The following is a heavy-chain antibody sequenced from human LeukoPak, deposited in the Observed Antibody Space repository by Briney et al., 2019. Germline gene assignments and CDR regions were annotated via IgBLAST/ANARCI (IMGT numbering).Heavy chain of an antibody. CDR3: ARRDSSGYYSA. Sequence: PSETLSLTCTVSGVSITSYYWSWFRQPPGKGLEWIGYIYSSGSTNYNPSLKSRVTISVDTSRNQFSLKLSSVTAADTAVYYCARRDSSGYYSAWGQGTLVTVSS. D-gene: IGHD3-22*01. J-gene: IGHJ4*02. CDR2: IYSSGST. CDR1: GVSITSYY. V-gene: IGHV4-59*08.